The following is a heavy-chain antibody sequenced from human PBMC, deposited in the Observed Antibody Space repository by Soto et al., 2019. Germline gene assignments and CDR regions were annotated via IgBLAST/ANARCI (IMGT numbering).Heavy chain of an antibody. V-gene: IGHV1-69*01. D-gene: IGHD3-10*01. CDR1: GGTFSSYA. CDR2: IIPIFGTA. J-gene: IGHJ4*02. CDR3: AREDYYGSGDGY. Sequence: QVQLVQSGAEVKKPGSSVKVSCKASGGTFSSYAISWVRQAPGQGLEWMGGIIPIFGTANYAQKFQGRVTITADESTSTAYMELSSLRSEEAAVYYCAREDYYGSGDGYWGQGTLVTVSS.